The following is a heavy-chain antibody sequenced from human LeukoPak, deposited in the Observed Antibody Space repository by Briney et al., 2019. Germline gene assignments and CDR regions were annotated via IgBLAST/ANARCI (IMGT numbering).Heavy chain of an antibody. CDR2: INAGNGNT. CDR1: GYTFTSYA. Sequence: ASVKVSCKASGYTFTSYAMHWVRQAPGQRLEWMGWINAGNGNTEYSQKFQGRVTITRDTSASTAYMELSSLRSEDTAVYYCARSKAHLGTSWYGTWFDPWGQGTLVTVSS. V-gene: IGHV1-3*01. CDR3: ARSKAHLGTSWYGTWFDP. D-gene: IGHD2-2*01. J-gene: IGHJ5*02.